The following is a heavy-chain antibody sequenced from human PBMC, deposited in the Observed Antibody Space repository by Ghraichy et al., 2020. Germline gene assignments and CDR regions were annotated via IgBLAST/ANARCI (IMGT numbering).Heavy chain of an antibody. CDR3: ARGGGYGGYYFDY. CDR1: GFTFRSFW. J-gene: IGHJ4*02. D-gene: IGHD5-12*01. CDR2: IDSD. Sequence: GGSLRLSCAVSGFTFRSFWMPWVRQAPGKGLVWVARIDSDGYGDSVKGRFIISRDNAKNTLFLQMNNLRVDDTAVYYCARGGGYGGYYFDYWGQGTLVTVSS. V-gene: IGHV3-74*01.